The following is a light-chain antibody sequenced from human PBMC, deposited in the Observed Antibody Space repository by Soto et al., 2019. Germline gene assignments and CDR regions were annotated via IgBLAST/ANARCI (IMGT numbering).Light chain of an antibody. CDR2: GAS. Sequence: ESVLTQSPGTLSLSPGERATLSCRASQSVSSKSLAWYQQKPGQAPRPLIYGASSRATGIPDRFSGSGSGTDFTLTISGLEPEDFAVYYCQQFGPSLLSFGPGTKVDIK. V-gene: IGKV3-20*01. CDR1: QSVSSKS. J-gene: IGKJ3*01. CDR3: QQFGPSLLS.